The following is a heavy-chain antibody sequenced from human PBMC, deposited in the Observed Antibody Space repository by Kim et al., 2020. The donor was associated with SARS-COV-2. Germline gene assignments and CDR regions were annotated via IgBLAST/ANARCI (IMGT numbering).Heavy chain of an antibody. J-gene: IGHJ4*02. CDR1: GFTFSSYA. CDR2: ISYDGSNK. D-gene: IGHD5-12*01. V-gene: IGHV3-30*04. Sequence: GGSLRLSCAASGFTFSSYAMDWVRQAPGKGLEWVAVISYDGSNKYYADSVKGRFTISRDNSKNTLYLQMNSLRAEDTAVYYCARAEEMATLDYWGQGTLV. CDR3: ARAEEMATLDY.